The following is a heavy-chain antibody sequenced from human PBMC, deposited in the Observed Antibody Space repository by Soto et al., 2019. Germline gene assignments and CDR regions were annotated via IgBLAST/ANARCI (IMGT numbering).Heavy chain of an antibody. CDR3: AKDDHSGYDSHFDY. CDR2: ISYDGSNK. V-gene: IGHV3-30*18. Sequence: PGGSLRLSCAASGSTFSSYGMHWVRQAPGKGLEWVAVISYDGSNKYYADSVKGRFTISRDNSKNTLYLQMNSLRAEDTAVYYCAKDDHSGYDSHFDYWGQGTLVTVSS. D-gene: IGHD5-12*01. CDR1: GSTFSSYG. J-gene: IGHJ4*02.